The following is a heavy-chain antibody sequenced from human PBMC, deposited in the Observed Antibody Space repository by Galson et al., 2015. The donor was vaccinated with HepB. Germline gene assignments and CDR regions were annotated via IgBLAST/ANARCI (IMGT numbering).Heavy chain of an antibody. CDR2: INAGNGYT. J-gene: IGHJ2*01. V-gene: IGHV1-3*01. D-gene: IGHD2-2*01. CDR1: GYTFTTYA. Sequence: SVKVSCKASGYTFTTYAMHWVRQAPGQRLEWMGWINAGNGYTRYSQKFQGRVTITRDTSASTAYMELSSLRSEDTAVYYCARDHRVIIPAAMLDWYFDLWGRGTLVTVSS. CDR3: ARDHRVIIPAAMLDWYFDL.